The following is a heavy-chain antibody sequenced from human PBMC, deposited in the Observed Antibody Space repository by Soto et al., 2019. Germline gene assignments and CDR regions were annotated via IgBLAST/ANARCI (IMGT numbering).Heavy chain of an antibody. J-gene: IGHJ4*01. CDR3: GRHSGGATTGIDY. CDR2: TYPFDSDT. V-gene: IGHV5-51*01. Sequence: PGESLKFSCEGARYTFTYYWSGWVLQVPGKGLEWMGVTYPFDSDTRYSPSFQGRVTISAVQSTNTASLELSRLQASDTAIYYCGRHSGGATTGIDYWGHGTLVTVSS. CDR1: RYTFTYYW. D-gene: IGHD1-26*01.